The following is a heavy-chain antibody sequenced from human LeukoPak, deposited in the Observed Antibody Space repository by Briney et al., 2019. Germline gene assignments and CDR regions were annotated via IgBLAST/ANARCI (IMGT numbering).Heavy chain of an antibody. CDR1: GGSISSYY. D-gene: IGHD5-18*01. CDR3: ARSRSDRGYSYGFPQGVYDY. V-gene: IGHV4-4*07. CDR2: IYTSGST. J-gene: IGHJ4*02. Sequence: SETLSLTCTVSGGSISSYYWSWIRQPAGKGLEWIGRIYTSGSTNYNPSLKSRVTMSVDTSKNQFSLKLSSVTAADTAVYYCARSRSDRGYSYGFPQGVYDYWSQGTLVTVSS.